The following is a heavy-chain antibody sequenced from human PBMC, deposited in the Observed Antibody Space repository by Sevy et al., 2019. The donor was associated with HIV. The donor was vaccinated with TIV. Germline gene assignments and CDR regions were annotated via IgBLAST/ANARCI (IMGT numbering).Heavy chain of an antibody. V-gene: IGHV2-70*11. J-gene: IGHJ4*02. Sequence: SGPTLVKVTQTLTLTCSFSRFSLTTSGMCVSWIRQPPGKALEWLARIDWDDDKYYSTSLKTRLTISKDTSKNQVVLTMTNMDHVDTATYFCARTSTNYVIDWGQGTLVTVSS. CDR1: RFSLTTSGMC. D-gene: IGHD3-16*02. CDR3: ARTSTNYVID. CDR2: IDWDDDK.